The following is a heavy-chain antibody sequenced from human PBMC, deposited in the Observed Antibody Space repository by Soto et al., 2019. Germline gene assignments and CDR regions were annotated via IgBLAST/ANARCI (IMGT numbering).Heavy chain of an antibody. V-gene: IGHV4-59*01. CDR3: ARTDYDILTGWGMDV. Sequence: SETLSLTCTVSGGSISSYYWSWIRQPPGKGLEWIGYIYYSGSTNYNPSLKSRVTISVDTSKNQFSLKLSSVTAADTAVYYCARTDYDILTGWGMDVWGQGTTVTVSS. J-gene: IGHJ6*02. CDR2: IYYSGST. D-gene: IGHD3-9*01. CDR1: GGSISSYY.